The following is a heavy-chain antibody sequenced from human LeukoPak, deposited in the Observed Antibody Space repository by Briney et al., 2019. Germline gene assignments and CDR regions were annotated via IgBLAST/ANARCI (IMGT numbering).Heavy chain of an antibody. V-gene: IGHV1-18*01. D-gene: IGHD3-22*01. CDR2: ISAYNGNT. CDR3: ARVSYYYYDSSGYYDY. CDR1: GYTFTSYG. Sequence: ASVKVSCKASGYTFTSYGISWVRQAPGQGLEWMGWISAYNGNTNYARKLQGRVTMTTDTSTSTAYMELRSLRSDDTAVYYCARVSYYYYDSSGYYDYWGQGTLVTVSS. J-gene: IGHJ4*02.